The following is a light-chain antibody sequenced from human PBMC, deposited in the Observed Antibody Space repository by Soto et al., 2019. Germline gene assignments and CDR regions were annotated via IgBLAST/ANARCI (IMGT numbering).Light chain of an antibody. Sequence: EIVMTQSPATLSVSPGERATLSCRASQSVAGNLAWYQQKPGQAPRLLIYGASTRATGIPARFSGSGSGTEFTLTISSLQSEDFAVYYRQQYNNWPRTFGQGTKVAIK. CDR3: QQYNNWPRT. CDR1: QSVAGN. J-gene: IGKJ1*01. V-gene: IGKV3-15*01. CDR2: GAS.